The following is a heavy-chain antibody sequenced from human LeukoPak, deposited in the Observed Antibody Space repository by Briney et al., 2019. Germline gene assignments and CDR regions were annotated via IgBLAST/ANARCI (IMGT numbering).Heavy chain of an antibody. J-gene: IGHJ4*02. D-gene: IGHD1-1*01. CDR1: GFTFSNHP. CDR2: VSGNGLSK. V-gene: IGHV3-23*01. Sequence: GGSLRLSCAVSGFTFSNHPMTWVRQAPGKGLEWVAGVSGNGLSKYYADSMKGRFTVSGDNAKNTVYLQMNSLRADDTAVYYCAKGNGDFLDYWGQGTLVTVSS. CDR3: AKGNGDFLDY.